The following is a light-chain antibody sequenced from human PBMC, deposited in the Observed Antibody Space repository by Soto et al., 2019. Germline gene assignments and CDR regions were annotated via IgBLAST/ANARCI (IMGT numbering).Light chain of an antibody. CDR2: EVS. CDR3: SSYTSSSTLV. J-gene: IGLJ1*01. V-gene: IGLV2-14*01. CDR1: SDDVGGYNY. Sequence: QSALTQPASVSGSPGQSITISCSGTSDDVGGYNYVSWYQHHPGKAPKLMIYEVSNRPSGLSNRFSGSKSGNTASLTISGLQAEDEADYYCSSYTSSSTLVFGTGTKLTVL.